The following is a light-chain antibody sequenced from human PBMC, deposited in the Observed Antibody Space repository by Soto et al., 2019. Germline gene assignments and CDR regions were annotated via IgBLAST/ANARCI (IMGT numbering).Light chain of an antibody. V-gene: IGKV1-5*03. CDR2: QAS. CDR1: QSVSTS. Sequence: DIQMTQSPSTLSASVGDRLTITCRASQSVSTSLAWYQQKPGIAPKLLIYQASSLENGVPSRFSGSGSGTEFTLTISSLQPDDFATYYCQQYNSYRTFGQGTKMEIK. J-gene: IGKJ1*01. CDR3: QQYNSYRT.